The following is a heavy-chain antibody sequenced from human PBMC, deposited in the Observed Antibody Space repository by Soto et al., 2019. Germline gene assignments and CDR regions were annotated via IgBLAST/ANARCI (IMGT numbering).Heavy chain of an antibody. J-gene: IGHJ6*02. V-gene: IGHV3-15*07. CDR2: IKTRDAGERT. Sequence: EVQLVDSGGGLVKPGGSLRLSCEASGFSFSNAWMNWVRQAPGKGLEWVGRIKTRDAGERTNYAAPVQGRFTISRDDSKNTLYLQMNSLKTEATAVYYCTTGSVEGFWGQGTTVTVSS. CDR1: GFSFSNAW. D-gene: IGHD2-15*01. CDR3: TTGSVEGF.